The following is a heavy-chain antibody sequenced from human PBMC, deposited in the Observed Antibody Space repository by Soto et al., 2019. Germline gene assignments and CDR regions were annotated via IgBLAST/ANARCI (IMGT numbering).Heavy chain of an antibody. Sequence: GASVKVSCKASGYTFTSYDINWVRQATGQGLEWMGWMNPNSGNTGYAQKFQGRVTMTRNTSISTAYMELSSLRSEDTAVYYCARFHSRYCSGGSCYLGYWGQGTLVTVSS. V-gene: IGHV1-8*01. CDR2: MNPNSGNT. D-gene: IGHD2-15*01. CDR3: ARFHSRYCSGGSCYLGY. J-gene: IGHJ4*02. CDR1: GYTFTSYD.